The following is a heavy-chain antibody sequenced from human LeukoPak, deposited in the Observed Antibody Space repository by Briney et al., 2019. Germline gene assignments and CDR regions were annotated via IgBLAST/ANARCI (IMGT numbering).Heavy chain of an antibody. V-gene: IGHV1-18*01. CDR2: ISAYNGNT. Sequence: ASVKVSCKAPGYTFTSYGISWVRQAPGQGLEWMGWISAYNGNTNYAQKLQGRVTMTRDTSTSTVYMELSSLRSEDTAVYYCARASNRNYYDSSGYYVFDYWGQGTLVTVSS. CDR1: GYTFTSYG. CDR3: ARASNRNYYDSSGYYVFDY. J-gene: IGHJ4*02. D-gene: IGHD3-22*01.